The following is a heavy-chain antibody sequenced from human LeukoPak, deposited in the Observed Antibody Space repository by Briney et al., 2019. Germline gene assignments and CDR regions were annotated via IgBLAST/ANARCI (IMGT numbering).Heavy chain of an antibody. CDR1: GVAFSSYG. Sequence: VGSLRLSCAASGVAFSSYGMHWVRQAPGKGLEGVAVIWYDGSNTYYADSVKGRFTISRDNSKNTLYLQMNSLRAEDTAVYYCARDPPYNYDSSGTLDYWGQGTPVTVSS. V-gene: IGHV3-33*01. CDR3: ARDPPYNYDSSGTLDY. D-gene: IGHD3-22*01. J-gene: IGHJ4*02. CDR2: IWYDGSNT.